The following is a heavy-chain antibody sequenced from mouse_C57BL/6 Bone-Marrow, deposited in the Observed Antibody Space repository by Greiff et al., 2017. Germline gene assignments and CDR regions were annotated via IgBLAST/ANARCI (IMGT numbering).Heavy chain of an antibody. CDR3: ARPHYYGSSSDWYFDV. V-gene: IGHV8-8*01. J-gene: IGHJ1*03. D-gene: IGHD1-1*01. CDR2: IWWADDK. Sequence: LQQPGPGILQPSQTLSLTCSFSGFSLSTFGMGVGWIRQPSGKGLEWLAHIWWADDKYYNPALKSRLTISKDTSTNQVFLKSANVDTADTATYYCARPHYYGSSSDWYFDVWGTGTTVTVSA. CDR1: GFSLSTFGMG.